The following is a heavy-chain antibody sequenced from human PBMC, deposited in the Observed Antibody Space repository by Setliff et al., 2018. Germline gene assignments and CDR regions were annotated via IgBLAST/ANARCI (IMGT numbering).Heavy chain of an antibody. Sequence: GGSLRLSCAASGFTFSYAWMHWVRQAPGKGLEWVGRSKSKTAGGAIDYAAPVKGRFTISRDDSKNTLYLQMSSLRAEDTAVYYCVPGIATAGKVSWGQGTLVTVSS. CDR3: VPGIATAGKVS. CDR1: GFTFSYAW. CDR2: SKSKTAGGAI. J-gene: IGHJ5*02. D-gene: IGHD6-13*01. V-gene: IGHV3-15*07.